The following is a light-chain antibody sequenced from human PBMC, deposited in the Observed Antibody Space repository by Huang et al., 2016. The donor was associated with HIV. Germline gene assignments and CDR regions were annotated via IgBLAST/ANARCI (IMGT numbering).Light chain of an antibody. J-gene: IGKJ1*01. V-gene: IGKV1-39*01. Sequence: DIQMTQSPSSLSASVGDRVTITCRAGQTIYSYLNWYQQKPGKAAKLLIYAGSSLQSEVSSRFSGSGSGTDFSLTITSLQPEDFATYYCQQSHNMPWTFGQGTKVEIK. CDR1: QTIYSY. CDR2: AGS. CDR3: QQSHNMPWT.